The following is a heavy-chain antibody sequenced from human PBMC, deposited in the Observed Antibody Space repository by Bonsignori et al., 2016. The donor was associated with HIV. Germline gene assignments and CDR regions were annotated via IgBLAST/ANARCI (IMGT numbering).Heavy chain of an antibody. CDR1: GGSFSGFY. CDR2: ILHSGNT. CDR3: ARGLGGLRLGELSFAPQYYYHMDV. Sequence: QVQLQQWGAGLLKSSETLSLTCAVYGGSFSGFYWSWIRQPPGKGLEWIGEILHSGNTNYTQSLKGRVSISADMSKNQVSLKLSSVTAADTAVYYCARGLGGLRLGELSFAPQYYYHMDVWGQRDPRVTVSS. D-gene: IGHD3-16*02. J-gene: IGHJ6*03. V-gene: IGHV4-34*01.